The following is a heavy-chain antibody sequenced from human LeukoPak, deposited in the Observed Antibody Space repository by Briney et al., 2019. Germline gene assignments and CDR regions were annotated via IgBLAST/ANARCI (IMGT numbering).Heavy chain of an antibody. CDR2: MNPKSGYT. J-gene: IGHJ4*02. D-gene: IGHD4-17*01. Sequence: GASVKVSCKASGYTFTRYDINWVRQATGQGLEWMGWMNPKSGYTGSAQKFQGRVTMTRTTSISTAYMELSGLRSEDTAVYYCARTDGDLDYWGQGSLVTVSS. V-gene: IGHV1-8*01. CDR1: GYTFTRYD. CDR3: ARTDGDLDY.